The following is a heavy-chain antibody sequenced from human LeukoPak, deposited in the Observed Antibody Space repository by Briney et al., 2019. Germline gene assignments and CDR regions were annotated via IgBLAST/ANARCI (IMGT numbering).Heavy chain of an antibody. D-gene: IGHD6-19*01. CDR3: TRGSSGRRDN. CDR1: GYTFTSCD. V-gene: IGHV1-8*01. Sequence: ASVKVSCKASGYTFTSCDINWVRQATGQGLEWMGWMNPNSGNTGYGQSFQVRITMTRDISIGTAYMELSNLTSEDTAIYYCTRGSSGRRDNWGQGTLVTVSA. CDR2: MNPNSGNT. J-gene: IGHJ4*02.